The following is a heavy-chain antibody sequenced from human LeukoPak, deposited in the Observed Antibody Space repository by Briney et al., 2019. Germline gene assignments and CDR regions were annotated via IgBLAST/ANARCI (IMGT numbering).Heavy chain of an antibody. V-gene: IGHV4-39*01. CDR3: ARHGSLYYYDSSGYDY. CDR2: IYYSGST. Sequence: PAETLSLTCTVSGGSISSSSYYWVWIRQPPGKGLEWIVSIYYSGSTYYNPSLKSRVTISVDTSKNQFSLKLTSVTAADTAVYYCARHGSLYYYDSSGYDYWGQGTLVAVSS. J-gene: IGHJ4*02. CDR1: GGSISSSSYY. D-gene: IGHD3-22*01.